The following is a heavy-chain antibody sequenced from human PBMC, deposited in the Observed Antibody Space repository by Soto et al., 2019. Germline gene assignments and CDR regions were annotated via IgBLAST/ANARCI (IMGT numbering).Heavy chain of an antibody. V-gene: IGHV4-4*07. CDR3: AGDEGYYYSGVDV. Sequence: PSETLSLTCTVSGGSISSYYWSWIRQTAGKGLEWIGRSYPSGNTNYNPSLRSRVTMSIDTSKNQLSLKLRSVTAADTAVYFCAGDEGYYYSGVDVWGQGTAVTVSS. CDR2: SYPSGNT. J-gene: IGHJ6*02. CDR1: GGSISSYY.